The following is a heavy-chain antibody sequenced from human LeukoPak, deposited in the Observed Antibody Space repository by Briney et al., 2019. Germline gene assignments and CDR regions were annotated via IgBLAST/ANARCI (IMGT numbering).Heavy chain of an antibody. CDR1: GCTFTGYY. CDR3: ARSTSDSSGWYGPYYYYMDV. Sequence: GASVKVSCKASGCTFTGYYMHWVRQAPGQGLEWMGWINPNSGGTNYAQKFQGRVTMTRDTSISTAYMELSRLRSDDTAVYYCARSTSDSSGWYGPYYYYMDVWGKGTTVTVSS. J-gene: IGHJ6*03. D-gene: IGHD6-19*01. CDR2: INPNSGGT. V-gene: IGHV1-2*02.